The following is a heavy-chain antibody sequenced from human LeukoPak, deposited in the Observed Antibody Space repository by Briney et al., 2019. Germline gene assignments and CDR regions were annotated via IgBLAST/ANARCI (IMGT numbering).Heavy chain of an antibody. D-gene: IGHD3-22*01. CDR3: VKRLGFYDSSGYYGDY. J-gene: IGHJ4*02. V-gene: IGHV3-7*01. CDR1: GFTFSNFW. CDR2: IKEDGSEK. Sequence: PGGSLRLPCAASGFTFSNFWMSWVRQAPGKGLEWVANIKEDGSEKYYVDSVEGRLTITRDDAKSSLFLQMTSLRAEDTAVYYCVKRLGFYDSSGYYGDYWGQGTLVTVSA.